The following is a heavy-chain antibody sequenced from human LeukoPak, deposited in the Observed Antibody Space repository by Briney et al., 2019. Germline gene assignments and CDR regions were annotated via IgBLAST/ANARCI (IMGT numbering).Heavy chain of an antibody. V-gene: IGHV3-23*01. CDR3: AKGAADSVSYYYYYMDV. CDR1: GFTFSSYA. J-gene: IGHJ6*03. Sequence: PGGSLRLSCAASGFTFSSYAMSWVRQAPGKGLEWVSAISGSGGSTYYADSVKGRFTISRDNSKNTLYLQMNSLRAEDTAVYYCAKGAADSVSYYYYYMDVWGKGTTVTVSS. CDR2: ISGSGGST. D-gene: IGHD1-26*01.